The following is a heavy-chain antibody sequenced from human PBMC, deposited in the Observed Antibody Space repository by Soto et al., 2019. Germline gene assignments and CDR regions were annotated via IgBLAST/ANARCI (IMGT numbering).Heavy chain of an antibody. V-gene: IGHV1-18*01. CDR1: GYTFTNYA. CDR2: TSASARNT. Sequence: QVQLVQSGAEVKKPGASVKVSCQASGYTFTNYAISWVRQAPCQGLEWMGWTSASARNTDQAQHFQGRVTMTIDTSTNTANMELGSLRSDDTAVYFCSRCYCTVGSCYACWQIEFWGRGTLVTVSS. J-gene: IGHJ5*01. D-gene: IGHD2-15*01. CDR3: SRCYCTVGSCYACWQIEF.